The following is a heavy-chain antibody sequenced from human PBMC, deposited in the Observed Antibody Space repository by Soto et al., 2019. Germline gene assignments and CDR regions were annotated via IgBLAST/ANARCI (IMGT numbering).Heavy chain of an antibody. CDR2: ISGSGSSK. D-gene: IGHD4-4*01. V-gene: IGHV3-23*01. Sequence: EVQLLESGGGLVQPGGSLRLSCAASGFTFSNYAMSWVRQAPGKGLEWVSAISGSGSSKYYADSVKARFTISRDKSKNTLFLQMNRLRAEDTAVYYCAYFTAVSYYYGMDVWGQGTTVTVSS. CDR3: AYFTAVSYYYGMDV. J-gene: IGHJ6*02. CDR1: GFTFSNYA.